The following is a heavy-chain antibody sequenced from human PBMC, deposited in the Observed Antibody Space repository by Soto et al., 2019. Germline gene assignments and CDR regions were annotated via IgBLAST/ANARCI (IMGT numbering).Heavy chain of an antibody. J-gene: IGHJ3*01. D-gene: IGHD2-2*02. Sequence: QLQLHESGPGLVKPSETLSLACTVSGCSISSSSYYWGWIRQPPGQGLQWFGSIFYSGTTIYNPSLKCRDTISVDTSKNQFAHRLSTVNAADTAVYYCARNLSLYSPSTFDVRGQGTMVTVSS. CDR3: ARNLSLYSPSTFDV. V-gene: IGHV4-39*01. CDR1: GCSISSSSYY. CDR2: IFYSGTT.